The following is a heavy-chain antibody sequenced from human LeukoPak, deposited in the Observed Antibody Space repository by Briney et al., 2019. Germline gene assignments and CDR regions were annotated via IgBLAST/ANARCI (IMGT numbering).Heavy chain of an antibody. CDR3: AKDVMAVAPRGGWFDP. Sequence: GGSLRLSCAASGFTVSSNYMSWVRQAPGKGLEWVSVIYSGGSTYYADSVKGRFTISRDNSKNTLYLQMNGLRAEDTAVYYCAKDVMAVAPRGGWFDPWGQGTLVTVSS. J-gene: IGHJ5*02. V-gene: IGHV3-53*01. D-gene: IGHD6-19*01. CDR2: IYSGGST. CDR1: GFTVSSNY.